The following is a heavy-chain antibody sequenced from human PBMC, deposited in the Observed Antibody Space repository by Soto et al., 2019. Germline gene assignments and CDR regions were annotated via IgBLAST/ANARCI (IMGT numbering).Heavy chain of an antibody. D-gene: IGHD3-22*01. V-gene: IGHV3-30-3*01. CDR2: ISYDGNDK. J-gene: IGHJ6*02. CDR1: EFTFSSYV. CDR3: ARTFYFDRSGMDV. Sequence: GGSLRLSCEASEFTFSSYVMHWVRQAPGKGLEWVAVISYDGNDKYYAESVEGRFTLSRDNSKNTLYLQMNSLRAEDTAVYYCARTFYFDRSGMDVWCQGTTVTVSS.